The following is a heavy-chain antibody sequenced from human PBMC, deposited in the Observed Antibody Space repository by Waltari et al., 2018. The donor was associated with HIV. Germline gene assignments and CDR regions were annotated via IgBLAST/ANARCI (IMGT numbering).Heavy chain of an antibody. V-gene: IGHV1-8*01. D-gene: IGHD7-27*01. CDR1: GYTFTSFD. CDR3: ARGQNWGASYWYFDL. CDR2: LSPNSGNT. J-gene: IGHJ2*01. Sequence: GAEVKKPGASVKVSCKASGYTFTSFDISWVRQATGHGLEWMGRLSPNSGNTGYAQKFQGRITMTRDTPTGTAYMELSSLRSEDTAVYYCARGQNWGASYWYFDLWGRGTLVTVSS.